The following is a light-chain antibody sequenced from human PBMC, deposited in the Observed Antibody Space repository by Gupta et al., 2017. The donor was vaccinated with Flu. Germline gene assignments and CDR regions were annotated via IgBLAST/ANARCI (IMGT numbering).Light chain of an antibody. CDR3: QQRRSWPQT. J-gene: IGKJ1*01. CDR1: QSVQYY. V-gene: IGKV3-11*01. Sequence: GERATPSCMASQSVQYYLAWHQHQPGHAPRLLIYDASNRPTGIPTICSGSASGTDFTLTISSLEPDDVAFYYCQQRRSWPQTFGQGTKVEVK. CDR2: DAS.